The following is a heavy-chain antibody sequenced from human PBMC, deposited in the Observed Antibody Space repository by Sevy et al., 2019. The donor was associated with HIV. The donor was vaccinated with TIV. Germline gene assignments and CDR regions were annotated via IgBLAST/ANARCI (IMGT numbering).Heavy chain of an antibody. CDR2: IYYSGST. J-gene: IGHJ4*02. Sequence: SETLSLTCTVSGGSISNYFWSWIRQPPGEGLEWIGYIYYSGSTNYNPSLKSRVTISVDTSKNQFSLKLSSVTAADTAVYYCARESIGAVGDFDYWGQGTLVTVSS. V-gene: IGHV4-59*01. CDR1: GGSISNYF. CDR3: ARESIGAVGDFDY. D-gene: IGHD6-13*01.